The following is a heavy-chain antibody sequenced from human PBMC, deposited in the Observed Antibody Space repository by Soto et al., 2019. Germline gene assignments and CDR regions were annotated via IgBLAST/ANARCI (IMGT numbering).Heavy chain of an antibody. J-gene: IGHJ6*02. CDR1: GYTFTSYD. D-gene: IGHD6-13*01. CDR3: ARAGPYSSGWYIDFYYYYGMDV. Sequence: QVQLVQSGAEVKKPGASVKVSCKASGYTFTSYDINWVRQATGQGLEWMGWMNPNSGNTGYAQKFQGRVTMTRNTSISTAYMELSSLRSEDTAVYYCARAGPYSSGWYIDFYYYYGMDVWGQGTTVTVSS. CDR2: MNPNSGNT. V-gene: IGHV1-8*01.